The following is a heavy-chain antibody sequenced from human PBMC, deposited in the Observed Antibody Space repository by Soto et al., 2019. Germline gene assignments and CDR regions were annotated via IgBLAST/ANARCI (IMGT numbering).Heavy chain of an antibody. CDR1: GFTFSNYY. V-gene: IGHV3-11*01. Sequence: GGSLRLSCVASGFTFSNYYMSWIRQAPGKGLEWVSYISSTGRTIYYADSVKGRFTVSRDNAQNSLSLKLNSLRVEDTAVYYCARSHSSGWEFDYWGQGTQVTVSS. J-gene: IGHJ4*02. D-gene: IGHD6-19*01. CDR2: ISSTGRTI. CDR3: ARSHSSGWEFDY.